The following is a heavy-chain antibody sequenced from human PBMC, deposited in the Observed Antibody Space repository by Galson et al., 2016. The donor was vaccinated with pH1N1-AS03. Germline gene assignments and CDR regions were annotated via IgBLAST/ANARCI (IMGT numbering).Heavy chain of an antibody. J-gene: IGHJ4*01. CDR1: GYTFSDYY. V-gene: IGHV1-2*02. D-gene: IGHD2-15*01. Sequence: SVKVSCKASGYTFSDYYMHWVRQAPGQGLEWMGWINPSSGGTKSGQKFQGRVTMTTDTSISTAYMEVTVMSGDDTAVYYCARDFHSSNVWGQGTLVTVSS. CDR3: ARDFHSSNV. CDR2: INPSSGGT.